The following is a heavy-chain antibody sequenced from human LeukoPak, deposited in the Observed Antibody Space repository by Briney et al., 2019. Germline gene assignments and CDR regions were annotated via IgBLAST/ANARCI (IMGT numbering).Heavy chain of an antibody. CDR2: IRYDGSSK. CDR1: GFTFSSYG. Sequence: GGSLRLSCAASGFTFSSYGMHWVRQAPGKGLEWVAFIRYDGSSKYYADSVKGRFTISRDNSKNTLYLQMNSLRAEDTAVYYCAKIWFGELSTDYWGQGTLVTVSS. J-gene: IGHJ4*02. V-gene: IGHV3-30*02. CDR3: AKIWFGELSTDY. D-gene: IGHD3-10*01.